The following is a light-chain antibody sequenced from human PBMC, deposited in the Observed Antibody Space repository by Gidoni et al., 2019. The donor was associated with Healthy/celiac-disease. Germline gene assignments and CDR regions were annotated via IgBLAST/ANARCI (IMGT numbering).Light chain of an antibody. CDR3: QQRSNWRWT. J-gene: IGKJ1*01. V-gene: IGKV3-11*01. CDR1: QSVSSY. CDR2: DAS. Sequence: ESVLTQSPATLSLSPGERATLSCRASQSVSSYLAWYQQKPGQAPRLLIYDASNRATGIPARFSGSGSGTDFTLTISSLEPEDFAVYYCQQRSNWRWTFGQGTKVEIK.